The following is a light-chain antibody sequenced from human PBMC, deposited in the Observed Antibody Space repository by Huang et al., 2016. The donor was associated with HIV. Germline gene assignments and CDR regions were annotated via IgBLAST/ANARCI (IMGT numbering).Light chain of an antibody. V-gene: IGKV3-20*01. CDR1: HNVTNDY. J-gene: IGKJ3*01. CDR3: QQYSSSPWT. CDR2: GSS. Sequence: EIVLTQSPDTLSLSPGESGALSCRASHNVTNDYLAWYQHKSGQAPRLLLYGSSGRATGTPARFSGSGSGTDFSLTIDAVEPEDFVLYYCQQYSSSPWTVGPGTKLEIK.